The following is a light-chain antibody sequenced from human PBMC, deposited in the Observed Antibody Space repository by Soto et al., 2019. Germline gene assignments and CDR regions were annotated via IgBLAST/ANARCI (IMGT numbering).Light chain of an antibody. CDR1: QSVSNY. Sequence: EIVLTQSPATLSLSPGQRATLSCRASQSVSNYLGWYQQKPGQAPRLLIYDASNRATGIPARFSGSGSGTGFTLIISSLEPEDFAVYYCQQRSNWPGTFGQGT. CDR2: DAS. CDR3: QQRSNWPGT. V-gene: IGKV3-11*01. J-gene: IGKJ1*01.